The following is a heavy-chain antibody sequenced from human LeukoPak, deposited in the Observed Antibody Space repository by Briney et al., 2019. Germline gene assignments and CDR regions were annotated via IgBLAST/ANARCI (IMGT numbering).Heavy chain of an antibody. J-gene: IGHJ4*02. V-gene: IGHV3-48*02. CDR2: ISSSSSSI. CDR1: GFTFSSYS. CDR3: ARVSGWPNTSDY. D-gene: IGHD6-19*01. Sequence: GGSLRLSCAASGFTFSSYSMNWVRQAPGKGLEWVSYISSSSSSIYYADSVKGRFTISRDNARNSLYLQMNSLRDEDTAVYYCARVSGWPNTSDYWGQGTLVTVSS.